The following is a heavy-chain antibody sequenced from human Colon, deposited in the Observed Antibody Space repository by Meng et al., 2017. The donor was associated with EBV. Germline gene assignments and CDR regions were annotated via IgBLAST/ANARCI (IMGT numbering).Heavy chain of an antibody. CDR2: IYYTGST. CDR3: ARNYYFDY. CDR1: GGSSNSGDYY. V-gene: IGHV4-30-4*01. Sequence: QLGLQVPCPGLVKPSQTLSLTCTVSGGSSNSGDYYWSWIRQSPGKGLEWIGYIYYTGSTYYNPSLKSRVTISMDTSKNQFSLRLSSVTAADTAVYYCARNYYFDYWGQGTLVTVSS. J-gene: IGHJ4*02.